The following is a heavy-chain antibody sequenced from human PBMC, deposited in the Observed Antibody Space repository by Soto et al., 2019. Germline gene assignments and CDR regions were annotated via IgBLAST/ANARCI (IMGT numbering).Heavy chain of an antibody. CDR3: TLPSMVRGVTPPKNWFDP. V-gene: IGHV3-73*01. J-gene: IGHJ5*02. Sequence: GGSLRLSCAASGFTFSGSAMHWVRQASGKGLEWVGRIRSKANSYATAYAASVKGRFTISRDESKNTAYLQMNSLKTEDTAVYYCTLPSMVRGVTPPKNWFDPWRQGTLVTVSS. D-gene: IGHD3-10*01. CDR1: GFTFSGSA. CDR2: IRSKANSYAT.